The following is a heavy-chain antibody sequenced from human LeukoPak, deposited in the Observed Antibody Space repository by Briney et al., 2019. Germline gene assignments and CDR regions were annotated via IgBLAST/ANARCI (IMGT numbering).Heavy chain of an antibody. CDR1: GGTFNNSA. D-gene: IGHD4-17*01. J-gene: IGHJ5*02. CDR2: IMPLFGTA. CDR3: ARDVHGDYGSGWFDP. Sequence: SVKVSCKTSGGTFNNSAISWVRQAPGQGLECLGGIMPLFGTAGHAQKFQGRVTITKYESTRTVYLELTSLTSDDTAVYYCARDVHGDYGSGWFDPWGQGTLVSVSS. V-gene: IGHV1-69*05.